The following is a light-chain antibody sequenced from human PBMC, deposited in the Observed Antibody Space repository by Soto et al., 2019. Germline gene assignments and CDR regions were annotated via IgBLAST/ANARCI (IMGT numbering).Light chain of an antibody. CDR3: QSYDSRLSGYVI. CDR1: SSNIGTPYD. CDR2: GNS. J-gene: IGLJ2*01. Sequence: QSVLTQPPSVSGAPGQRVTISCTGRSSNIGTPYDVHWYQQLPGTAPKLLIYGNSNRPSGVPDRFSGSKSGTSASLAITGLQAEDEADYYCQSYDSRLSGYVIFGGGTKLTVL. V-gene: IGLV1-40*01.